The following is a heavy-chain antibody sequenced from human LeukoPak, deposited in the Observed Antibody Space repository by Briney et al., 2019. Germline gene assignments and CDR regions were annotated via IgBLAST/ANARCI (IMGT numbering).Heavy chain of an antibody. Sequence: PSETLSLTCTVSGGPISGSVTWGWVRPPPGKGLEWIGNVHYDGRTAPNPSLKSRVTMSLDTSTNQFSLKLNSVTATDTALYYCARVVTAAGLDLWGRGILVTISS. CDR2: VHYDGRT. CDR3: ARVVTAAGLDL. J-gene: IGHJ5*02. CDR1: GGPISGSVT. D-gene: IGHD6-19*01. V-gene: IGHV4-39*07.